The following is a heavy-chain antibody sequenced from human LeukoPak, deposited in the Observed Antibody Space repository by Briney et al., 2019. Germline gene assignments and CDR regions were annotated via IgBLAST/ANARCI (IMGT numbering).Heavy chain of an antibody. CDR3: AEIVGAPNWFDP. CDR1: GGSISSSSYY. D-gene: IGHD1-26*01. Sequence: PSETLSLTCTVSGGSISSSSYYWGWIRQPPGKGLEWIGSIYYSGSTYYNPSLKSRVTISVDTSKNQFSLNLSSVTAADTAVYYCAEIVGAPNWFDPWGQGTLVSVSS. CDR2: IYYSGST. J-gene: IGHJ5*02. V-gene: IGHV4-39*07.